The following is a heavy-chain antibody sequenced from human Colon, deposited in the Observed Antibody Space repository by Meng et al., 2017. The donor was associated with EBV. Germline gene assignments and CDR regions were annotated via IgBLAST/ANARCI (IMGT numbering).Heavy chain of an antibody. CDR1: GGSISSGNHY. V-gene: IGHV4-31*03. D-gene: IGHD4-17*01. J-gene: IGHJ2*01. CDR2: IYYSGST. CDR3: ASLYGDSSVWYLDL. Sequence: QVRLQEPGPGLLKPSQTLSLTCTVSGGSISSGNHYWSWIRQHPGKGLEYIGYIYYSGSTYYNPSLKSRVIISVDTSKNQFSLRLNSVTAADTAVYYCASLYGDSSVWYLDLWGRGTLVTVSS.